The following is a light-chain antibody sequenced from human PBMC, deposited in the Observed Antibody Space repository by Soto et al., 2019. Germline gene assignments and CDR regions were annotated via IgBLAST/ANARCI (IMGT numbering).Light chain of an antibody. Sequence: EIVLTQSPGTLSLSPGERATLSCRASQSVSTTYLAWYQQKPGQAPRLLIYGATNRASGVPARFSGSKSGTDFTLTISSLQPEDFAVYFCQQRSDWQYTFGQGTKVE. CDR3: QQRSDWQYT. J-gene: IGKJ2*01. CDR2: GAT. CDR1: QSVSTTY. V-gene: IGKV3D-20*02.